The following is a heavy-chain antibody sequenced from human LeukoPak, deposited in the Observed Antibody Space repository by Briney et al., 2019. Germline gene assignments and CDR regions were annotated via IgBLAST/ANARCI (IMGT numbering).Heavy chain of an antibody. V-gene: IGHV3-11*04. Sequence: PGGSLRLSCAASGFTFSDNYMTWVRQAPGKGLEWVSYISSSGSTIYYADSVKGRFTISRDNAKNSLYLQMNSLRAEDTAVYYCAREGGYIVVVVAANPYYFDYWGQGTLVTVSS. CDR3: AREGGYIVVVVAANPYYFDY. D-gene: IGHD2-15*01. CDR2: ISSSGSTI. J-gene: IGHJ4*02. CDR1: GFTFSDNY.